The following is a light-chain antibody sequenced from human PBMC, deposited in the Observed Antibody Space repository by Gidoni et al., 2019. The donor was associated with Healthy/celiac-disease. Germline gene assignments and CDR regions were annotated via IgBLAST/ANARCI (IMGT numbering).Light chain of an antibody. CDR1: SSNIGAGYD. V-gene: IGLV1-40*01. CDR3: QSYDSSLSGWV. CDR2: GNS. Sequence: QSVLTQPPSVSGAPGQSVTISCTGSSSNIGAGYDVHWYQQLPGTAPKLLTYGNSNRPSGVPDRFSGSKSGTSASLAITGLQAEDEADYYCQSYDSSLSGWVFGGGTKLTVL. J-gene: IGLJ3*02.